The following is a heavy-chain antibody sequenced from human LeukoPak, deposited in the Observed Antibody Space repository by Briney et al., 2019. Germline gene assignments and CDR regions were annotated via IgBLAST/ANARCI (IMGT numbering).Heavy chain of an antibody. V-gene: IGHV3-66*01. CDR3: ARSITIFGVVITSFDY. CDR1: GFTVSSNY. Sequence: GGSLRLSCAASGFTVSSNYMSWVRQAPGKGLEWVSVIYAGGGTYYADSVKGRFTISRDNAKNSLYLQMNSLRAEDTAVYYCARSITIFGVVITSFDYWGQGTLVTVSP. D-gene: IGHD3-3*01. J-gene: IGHJ4*02. CDR2: IYAGGGT.